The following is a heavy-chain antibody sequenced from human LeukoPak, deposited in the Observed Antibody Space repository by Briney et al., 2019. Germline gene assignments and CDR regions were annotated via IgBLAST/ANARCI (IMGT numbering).Heavy chain of an antibody. D-gene: IGHD4-17*01. J-gene: IGHJ4*02. CDR1: GFTFDDYA. CDR3: ARMYYGDFYFDY. CDR2: INWSGGTT. V-gene: IGHV3-20*04. Sequence: GGSLRLSCTASGFTFDDYAMSWVRQALGKGLEWVSGINWSGGTTGYADSVKGRFTISRDNAKNSLYLQMNSLRAEDTALYYCARMYYGDFYFDYWGQGTLVTVSS.